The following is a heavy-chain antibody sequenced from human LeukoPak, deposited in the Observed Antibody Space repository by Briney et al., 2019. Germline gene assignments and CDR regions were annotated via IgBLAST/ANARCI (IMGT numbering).Heavy chain of an antibody. V-gene: IGHV5-51*01. CDR2: IYPGDSDT. D-gene: IGHD6-19*01. CDR3: ARDKRVAVAGTYIYYYYMDV. Sequence: GESLKISCKGSGFSFTSYWIGWVRQMPGKGLEWMGIIYPGDSDTRYSPSFQGQVTISADKSISTAYLQWSSLKASDTAVYYCARDKRVAVAGTYIYYYYMDVWGNGTTVTISS. CDR1: GFSFTSYW. J-gene: IGHJ6*03.